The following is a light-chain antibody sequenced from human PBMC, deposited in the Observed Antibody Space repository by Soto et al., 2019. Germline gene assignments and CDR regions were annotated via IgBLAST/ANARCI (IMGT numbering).Light chain of an antibody. V-gene: IGKV3-20*01. Sequence: EIVLTQSPGTLSLSPGERATLSCRASQSVSSSSLAWYQQNPGQAPRLLIYEASSRATGIPDRFSGSGSGTDFTLTISRLEPEDFAVYYRQQYGSLSWTFGQGTKVDIK. CDR2: EAS. J-gene: IGKJ1*01. CDR1: QSVSSSS. CDR3: QQYGSLSWT.